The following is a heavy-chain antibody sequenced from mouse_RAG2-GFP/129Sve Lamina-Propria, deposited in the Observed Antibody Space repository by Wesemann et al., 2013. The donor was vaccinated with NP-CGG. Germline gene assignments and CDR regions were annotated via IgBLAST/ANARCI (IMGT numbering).Heavy chain of an antibody. CDR2: IDPSDSYT. V-gene: IGHV1-69*02. Sequence: GASVKLSCKASGYTFTSYWMHWVKQRPGQGLEWIGEIDPSDSYTYYNQKFKGKATLTVDKSSSTAYMQLSSLTSEDSAVYYCARGEARGYFDYWGQGTTLTVSS. J-gene: IGHJ2*01. D-gene: IGHD3-1*01. CDR3: ARGEARGYFDY. CDR1: GYTFTSYW.